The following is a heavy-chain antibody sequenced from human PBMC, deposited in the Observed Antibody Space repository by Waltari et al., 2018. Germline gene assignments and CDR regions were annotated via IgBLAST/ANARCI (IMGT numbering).Heavy chain of an antibody. D-gene: IGHD2-21*01. J-gene: IGHJ3*02. Sequence: QVQLVQSGAEVKKPGASVKVSCKASGYTFTSYYLPWVRQPPGQGLEWMGIINPSGGSTSYAQKVQGRVTMTRDTSTSTVYMELSSLRSEDTAVYYCASNYKYCGGDCQFGYAFDIWGQGTMVTVSS. CDR2: INPSGGST. CDR1: GYTFTSYY. CDR3: ASNYKYCGGDCQFGYAFDI. V-gene: IGHV1-46*01.